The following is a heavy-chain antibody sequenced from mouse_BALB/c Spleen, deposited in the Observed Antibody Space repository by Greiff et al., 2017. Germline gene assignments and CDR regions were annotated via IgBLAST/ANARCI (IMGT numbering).Heavy chain of an antibody. D-gene: IGHD1-1*02. CDR1: GFNIKDYY. V-gene: IGHV14-4*02. J-gene: IGHJ4*01. Sequence: VQLKQSGAELVRSGASVKLSCTTSGFNIKDYYMYWVKQRPEQGLEWIGWIDPENGDTEYAPKFQGKATMTADTSSNTAYLQLSSLTSEDTAVYYCNGGGTMPLGYWGQGTSVTVSS. CDR3: NGGGTMPLGY. CDR2: IDPENGDT.